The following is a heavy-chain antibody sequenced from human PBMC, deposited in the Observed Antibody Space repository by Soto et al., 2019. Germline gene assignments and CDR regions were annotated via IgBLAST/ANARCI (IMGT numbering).Heavy chain of an antibody. CDR2: INHSGST. CDR1: GGSFSGYY. CDR3: ARRRMLIYYYYCLDV. V-gene: IGHV4-34*01. Sequence: SETLSLTCAVYGGSFSGYYWSWIRQPPGKGLEWIGEINHSGSTNYNPSLKSRVTISVDTSKNQFSLKLSSVTAADTAVYYCARRRMLIYYYYCLDVWGQGTTVTVSS. J-gene: IGHJ6*01. D-gene: IGHD3-16*01.